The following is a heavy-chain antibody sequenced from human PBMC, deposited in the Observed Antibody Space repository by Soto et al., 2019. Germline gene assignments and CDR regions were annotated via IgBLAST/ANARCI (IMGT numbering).Heavy chain of an antibody. Sequence: GGSLRLSCAASGFTFSSYGMHWVRQAPGKGLEWVAVISYDGSNKYYADSVKGRFTISRDNSKNTLYLQMNSLRAEDTAVYYCAKDRLDRGNWLYYYYMDVWGKGTTVTVSS. D-gene: IGHD1-1*01. CDR2: ISYDGSNK. CDR1: GFTFSSYG. V-gene: IGHV3-30*18. CDR3: AKDRLDRGNWLYYYYMDV. J-gene: IGHJ6*03.